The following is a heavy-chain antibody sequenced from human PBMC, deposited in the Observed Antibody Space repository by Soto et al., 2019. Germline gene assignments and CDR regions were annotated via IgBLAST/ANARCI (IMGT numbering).Heavy chain of an antibody. D-gene: IGHD5-12*01. V-gene: IGHV4-34*01. CDR2: IKDGGYT. CDR1: GGSLSGYY. J-gene: IGHJ4*02. Sequence: QVQLQQWGAGLLKPSETLSLNCAVNGGSLSGYYWSWIRQHPGKGLEWIGEIKDGGYTNYSPSLKSRATISSDTSINQFSLRLNSVTAADTGVYYCARGQEGVVATHWDQGALVTVSS. CDR3: ARGQEGVVATH.